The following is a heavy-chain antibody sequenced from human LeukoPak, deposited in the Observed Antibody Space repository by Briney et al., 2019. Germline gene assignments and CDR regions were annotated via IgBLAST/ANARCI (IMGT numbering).Heavy chain of an antibody. CDR2: ISYDGSNK. D-gene: IGHD6-19*01. CDR3: VRGASGWSLGY. CDR1: GFTFSSYG. V-gene: IGHV3-30*03. Sequence: PGRSLRLSCAASGFTFSSYGMHWVRQAPGKGLEWVAVISYDGSNKYYADSVKGRFTISRDNSKNTLYLQMNSLRAEDTAVYYCVRGASGWSLGYWGQGSLVTVSS. J-gene: IGHJ4*02.